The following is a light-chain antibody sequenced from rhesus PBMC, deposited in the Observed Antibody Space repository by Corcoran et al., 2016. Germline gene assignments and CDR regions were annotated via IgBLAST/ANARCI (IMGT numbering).Light chain of an antibody. CDR3: LQHNTYPLT. V-gene: IGKV1-28*02. J-gene: IGKJ4*01. CDR2: GAS. Sequence: DIQMTQSPSSLSASVGDTVTITCRASQGISSYLNWFQQKPGNAPTLLIYGASSLESGVPSRFSGSGSGTDFTLTSSSLQPEDFASYYCLQHNTYPLTFGGGTKVEIK. CDR1: QGISSY.